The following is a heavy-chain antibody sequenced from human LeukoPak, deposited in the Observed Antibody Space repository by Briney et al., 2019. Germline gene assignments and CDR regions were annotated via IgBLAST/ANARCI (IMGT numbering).Heavy chain of an antibody. CDR2: INPSDGGT. Sequence: ASVNVSCKASGYTLTSYYMHWVRQAPGQGLEWMGVINPSDGGTSYAQKFQGRVAMTRDTPTSTVYMELSSLRSEDTAVYYCARDPCGDYYDSSGSCAFDFWGQGTMVIVSS. J-gene: IGHJ3*01. D-gene: IGHD3-22*01. V-gene: IGHV1-46*01. CDR3: ARDPCGDYYDSSGSCAFDF. CDR1: GYTLTSYY.